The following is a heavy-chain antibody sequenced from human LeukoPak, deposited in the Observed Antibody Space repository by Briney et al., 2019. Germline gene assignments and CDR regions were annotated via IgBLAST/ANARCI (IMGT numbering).Heavy chain of an antibody. D-gene: IGHD6-13*01. J-gene: IGHJ4*02. CDR2: INHSGST. CDR1: GGSFSGYY. CDR3: ARGFTSAAAGTSSLGY. V-gene: IGHV4-34*01. Sequence: SETLSLTCAVYGGSFSGYYWSWIRQPPGKGLEWIGEINHSGSTNYNPSLKSRVTISVDTSKNQFSLKPSSVTAADTAVYYCARGFTSAAAGTSSLGYWGQGTLVTVSS.